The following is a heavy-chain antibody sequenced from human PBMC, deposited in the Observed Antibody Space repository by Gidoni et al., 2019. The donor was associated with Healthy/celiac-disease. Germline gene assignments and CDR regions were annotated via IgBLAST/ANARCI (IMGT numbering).Heavy chain of an antibody. V-gene: IGHV3-30-3*01. Sequence: QVQLVESGGGVVQPGRSLRLSCAASGFTFSSYAMHWVRQAPGKGLEWVAVISYDGSNKYYADSVKGRFTISRDNSKNTLYLQMNSLRAEDTAVYYCARDPGYCSGGSCWAHFDYWGQGTLVTVSS. D-gene: IGHD2-15*01. CDR2: ISYDGSNK. CDR1: GFTFSSYA. CDR3: ARDPGYCSGGSCWAHFDY. J-gene: IGHJ4*02.